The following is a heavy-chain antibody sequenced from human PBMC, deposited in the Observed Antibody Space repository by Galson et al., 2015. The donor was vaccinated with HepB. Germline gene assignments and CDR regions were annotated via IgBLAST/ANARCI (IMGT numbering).Heavy chain of an antibody. V-gene: IGHV3-11*06. CDR3: ARHSSSSYFDY. D-gene: IGHD6-6*01. CDR2: ISSSSSYT. Sequence: SLRLSCAASGFTFSDYYMSWIRQAPGKGLEWVSYISSSSSYTNYADSVKGRFTISRDNAKNSLYLQMNSLRAEDTAVYYCARHSSSSYFDYWGQGTLVTVSS. CDR1: GFTFSDYY. J-gene: IGHJ4*02.